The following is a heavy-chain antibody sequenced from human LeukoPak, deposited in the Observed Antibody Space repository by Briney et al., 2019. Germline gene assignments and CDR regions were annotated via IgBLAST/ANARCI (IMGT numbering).Heavy chain of an antibody. D-gene: IGHD3-16*01. V-gene: IGHV3-74*01. J-gene: IGHJ4*02. CDR1: GNYG. Sequence: GGSLRLSCAASGNYGMNWVRQAPGKGLVWVSRINSDGSSTSYADSVKGRFTISRDNAKNTLYLQMNSLRAEDTAMYYCTRDGAGRWDWGQGTLVTVSS. CDR3: TRDGAGRWD. CDR2: INSDGSST.